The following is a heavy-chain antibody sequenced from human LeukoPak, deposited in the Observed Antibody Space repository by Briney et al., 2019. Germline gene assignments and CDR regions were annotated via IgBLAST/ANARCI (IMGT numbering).Heavy chain of an antibody. CDR2: INPNSGGT. D-gene: IGHD2-15*01. V-gene: IGHV1-2*02. CDR3: AAKDPFDY. Sequence: ASVKVSCKASGYTFTGYYMHWVRPAPGQGLEWMGWINPNSGGTNYVQKFQDRVTMTRDTSIRTAYMEPSRLRSSDTAVYYCAAKDPFDYWGQGTLVTVSS. J-gene: IGHJ4*02. CDR1: GYTFTGYY.